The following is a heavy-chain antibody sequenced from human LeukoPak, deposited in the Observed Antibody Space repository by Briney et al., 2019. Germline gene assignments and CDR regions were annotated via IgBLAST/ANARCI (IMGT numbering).Heavy chain of an antibody. Sequence: ASVKVSCKASGYTFTSYAMNWVRQAPGQGLEWMGWISTNTGNPTYAQGFTGRFVFSLDTSVSTAYLQISSLKAEDTAVYYCARPGQGPEGGYHGAFDIWGQGTMVTVSS. D-gene: IGHD5-12*01. CDR1: GYTFTSYA. V-gene: IGHV7-4-1*02. CDR2: ISTNTGNP. CDR3: ARPGQGPEGGYHGAFDI. J-gene: IGHJ3*02.